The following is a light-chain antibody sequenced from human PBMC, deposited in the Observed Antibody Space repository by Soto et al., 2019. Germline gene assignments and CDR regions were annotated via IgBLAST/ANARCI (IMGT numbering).Light chain of an antibody. V-gene: IGKV1-5*01. CDR2: DAS. CDR3: QQYDSYSWT. CDR1: QSISSW. J-gene: IGKJ1*01. Sequence: DIQMTQSPSTLSASVGDRVTITCRASQSISSWLVWYQQKPAKAPQLLIYDASSLNSGVPSRFSGSGSGTEFTLTISSLQTDDFASYYCQQYDSYSWTFGQGTKVDIK.